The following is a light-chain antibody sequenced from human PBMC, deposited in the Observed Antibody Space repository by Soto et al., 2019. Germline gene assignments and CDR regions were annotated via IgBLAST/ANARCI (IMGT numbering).Light chain of an antibody. CDR2: EVN. J-gene: IGLJ3*02. CDR1: SSDVGGHNY. Sequence: QSVLTQPASVSGSPGQSITISCTGTSSDVGGHNYVSWYQQHPGKAPKLMIYEVNNRPSGVSNRFSGSKSGTTASLTISGLQAEDEADYYCSSYTNNQRLFGGGTQLTVL. V-gene: IGLV2-14*01. CDR3: SSYTNNQRL.